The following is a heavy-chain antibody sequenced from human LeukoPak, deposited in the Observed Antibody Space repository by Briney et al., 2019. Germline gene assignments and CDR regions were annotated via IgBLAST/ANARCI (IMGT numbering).Heavy chain of an antibody. CDR3: AKPGYSSDWHRNSDY. D-gene: IGHD6-19*01. J-gene: IGHJ4*02. CDR2: ISGSGVST. Sequence: PGGSLRLSCAASGFTFSNYAMTWVRQAPGQGLEWVSGISGSGVSTYYADSVKGRFTISRDNSKNTLYLQMNSLRAEDTAIYYCAKPGYSSDWHRNSDYWGQGTLVTVSS. CDR1: GFTFSNYA. V-gene: IGHV3-23*01.